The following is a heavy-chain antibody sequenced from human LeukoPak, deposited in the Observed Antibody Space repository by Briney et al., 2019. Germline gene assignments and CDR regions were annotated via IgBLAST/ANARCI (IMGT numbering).Heavy chain of an antibody. J-gene: IGHJ4*02. CDR2: IFYSGNT. V-gene: IGHV4-59*08. CDR3: ARLAAISGSDYPDD. CDR1: GVSISSYY. Sequence: PSETLSLTCTVSGVSISSYYWSWIRQPPGKGLEWIGYIFYSGNTIYNPSHRSRVTISADTSKNHFSLRLRSVTAADPAVYYCARLAAISGSDYPDDWGQGTLVTVSS. D-gene: IGHD1-26*01.